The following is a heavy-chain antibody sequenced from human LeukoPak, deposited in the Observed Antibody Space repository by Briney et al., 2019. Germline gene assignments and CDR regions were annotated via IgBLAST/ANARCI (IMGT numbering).Heavy chain of an antibody. CDR1: GGSISSYY. CDR2: IYYSGST. CDR3: ARGGTAVIAPYAFDI. V-gene: IGHV4-59*01. D-gene: IGHD4-23*01. Sequence: SETLSLTCSVSGGSISSYYWSWIRQPPGKGLEWIGYIYYSGSTNCNPSVKSRVAMSVDTSKKQFSLKLSSLTAADTAVYYCARGGTAVIAPYAFDIWGQGTMVTVSS. J-gene: IGHJ3*02.